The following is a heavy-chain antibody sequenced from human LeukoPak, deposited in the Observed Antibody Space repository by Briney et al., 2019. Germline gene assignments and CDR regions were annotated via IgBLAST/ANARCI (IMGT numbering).Heavy chain of an antibody. Sequence: GGSLRLSCAASGFTFSSHAMSWVRQAPGKGLEWVSAISGSGGSTYYADSVKGRFTISRDNSKNTLYLQMNSLRAEDTVVYYCAKFSSRVERRGYFDYWGQGTLVTISS. J-gene: IGHJ4*02. CDR2: ISGSGGST. V-gene: IGHV3-23*01. CDR3: AKFSSRVERRGYFDY. D-gene: IGHD1-1*01. CDR1: GFTFSSHA.